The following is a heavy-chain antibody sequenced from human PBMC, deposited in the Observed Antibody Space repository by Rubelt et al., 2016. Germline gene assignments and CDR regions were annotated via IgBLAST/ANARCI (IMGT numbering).Heavy chain of an antibody. D-gene: IGHD5-18*01. V-gene: IGHV4-34*01. CDR1: GGSFSDYY. CDR3: ARPSKTAMVTGYDY. CDR2: INHSGST. Sequence: QVQLQQWGVRLLKPSETLSLTCAVYGGSFSDYYWSWIRQPPGKGLEWIGEINHSGSTNYNPSLKSRVTISVDTSKNQFSLKLSSVTAADTAVYYCARPSKTAMVTGYDYWGQGTLVTVSS. J-gene: IGHJ4*02.